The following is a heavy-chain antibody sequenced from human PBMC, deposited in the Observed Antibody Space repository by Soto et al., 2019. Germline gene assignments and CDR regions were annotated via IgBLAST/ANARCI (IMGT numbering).Heavy chain of an antibody. CDR1: GYTFTSYG. CDR3: AREGGTIFGVVMSYYYYYMDV. Sequence: QVQLVQSGAEVKKPGASVKVSCKASGYTFTSYGISWVRQAPGQGLEWMGWISAYNGNTNYAQKLQGRVTMTTDTSTSTAYMELRSLRSEHTAVYYCAREGGTIFGVVMSYYYYYMDVWGIGTTVTVSS. V-gene: IGHV1-18*01. CDR2: ISAYNGNT. D-gene: IGHD3-3*01. J-gene: IGHJ6*03.